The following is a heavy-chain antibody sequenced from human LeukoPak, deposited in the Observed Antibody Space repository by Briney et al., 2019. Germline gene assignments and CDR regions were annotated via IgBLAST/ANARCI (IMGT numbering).Heavy chain of an antibody. D-gene: IGHD3-10*01. CDR2: IYNSGST. V-gene: IGHV4-59*01. J-gene: IGHJ6*02. CDR1: GGSISSYY. CDR3: ASAVFRGASYTSYYYYGMDV. Sequence: PSETLSLTCTVSGGSISSYYWSWIRQPPGKGLEWIAYIYNSGSTNYNPSLKSRVTISVDTSKNQFSLKLSSVTAADTAVYYCASAVFRGASYTSYYYYGMDVWGQGTTVTVSS.